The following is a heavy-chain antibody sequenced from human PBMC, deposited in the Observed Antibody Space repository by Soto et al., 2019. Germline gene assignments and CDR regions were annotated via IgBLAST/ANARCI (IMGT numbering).Heavy chain of an antibody. Sequence: EVQLVESGGGLVQPGGSLRISCAASGFTFSSNWMHWVRQAPGKGLVWVSRINSDGSSTSYADSVKGRFTISRDNAKNTLYVQMNSLRVEDTAVYYCARDRNRYFDLWGRGTLVTVSS. CDR1: GFTFSSNW. V-gene: IGHV3-74*01. J-gene: IGHJ2*01. CDR2: INSDGSST. CDR3: ARDRNRYFDL.